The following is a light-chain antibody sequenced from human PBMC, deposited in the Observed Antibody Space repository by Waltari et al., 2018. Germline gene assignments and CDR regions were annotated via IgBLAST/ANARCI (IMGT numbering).Light chain of an antibody. CDR2: WAS. Sequence: DIVMTQSPDSLAVSLGERATINCKSSQSVLSSSNNKNYLVWYQQKPGQPPKLLISWASTRESGVPDRFSGSGSGTDFTLTISSLQAEDVAVYCCQQYYSSPWTFGQGTKVEIK. V-gene: IGKV4-1*01. CDR3: QQYYSSPWT. J-gene: IGKJ1*01. CDR1: QSVLSSSNNKNY.